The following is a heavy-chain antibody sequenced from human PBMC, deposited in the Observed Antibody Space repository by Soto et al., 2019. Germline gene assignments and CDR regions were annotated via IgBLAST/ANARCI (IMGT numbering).Heavy chain of an antibody. CDR3: AKDLNHFDY. V-gene: IGHV3-30*18. CDR1: GFTFSSYG. Sequence: GGSLRLSCAASGFTFSSYGVHWVRQAPGKGLEWVAVISYDGSNKYYADSVKGRFTISRDNSKNTLYLQMNSLRAEDTAVYYCAKDLNHFDYWGQGTLVTVSS. J-gene: IGHJ4*02. CDR2: ISYDGSNK.